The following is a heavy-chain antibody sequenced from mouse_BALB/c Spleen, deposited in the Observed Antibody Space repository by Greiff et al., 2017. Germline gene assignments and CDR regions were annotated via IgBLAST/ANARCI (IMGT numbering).Heavy chain of an antibody. CDR3: ARSTNYDYDNYYAMDY. Sequence: EVKLMESGGGLVQPGGSRKLSCAASGFTFSSFGMHWVRQAPEKGLEWVAYISSGSSTIYYADTVKGRFTISRDNPKNTLFLQMTSLRSEDTAMYYCARSTNYDYDNYYAMDYWGQGTSVTVSS. CDR2: ISSGSSTI. J-gene: IGHJ4*01. D-gene: IGHD2-4*01. V-gene: IGHV5-17*02. CDR1: GFTFSSFG.